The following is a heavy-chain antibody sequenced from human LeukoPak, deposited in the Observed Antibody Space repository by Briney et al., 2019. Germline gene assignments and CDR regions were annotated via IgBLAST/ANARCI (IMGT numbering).Heavy chain of an antibody. CDR2: IIPILGIA. CDR3: ARSAGYDSSGHDYYYYGMDV. D-gene: IGHD3-22*01. CDR1: GGTFSSYT. Sequence: SVKVSCKASGGTFSSYTISWVRQAPGQGLEWMGRIIPILGIANYAQKFQGRVTITADKSTSTAYMELSSLRPEDTAVYYCARSAGYDSSGHDYYYYGMDVWGQGTTVTVSS. V-gene: IGHV1-69*02. J-gene: IGHJ6*02.